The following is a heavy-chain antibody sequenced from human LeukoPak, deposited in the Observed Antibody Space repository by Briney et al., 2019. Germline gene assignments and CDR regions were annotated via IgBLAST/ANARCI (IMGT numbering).Heavy chain of an antibody. D-gene: IGHD1-26*01. CDR1: GFTFSSYS. CDR3: ARGTYYGFAD. V-gene: IGHV3-48*01. CDR2: ISSSSSTI. Sequence: GGSLRLYCAASGFTFSSYSMNWVRQAPGKGLEWVSYISSSSSTIYYADSVKGRFTISRDNAKNSLYLQMNSLRAEDTAVYYCARGTYYGFADWGQGTLVTVSS. J-gene: IGHJ5*02.